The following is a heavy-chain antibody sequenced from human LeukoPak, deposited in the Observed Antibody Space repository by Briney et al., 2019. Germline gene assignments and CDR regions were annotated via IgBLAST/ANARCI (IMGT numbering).Heavy chain of an antibody. CDR3: AKGLYGDTFLNWFDP. CDR2: ISGSGVST. CDR1: GFTFSSYA. D-gene: IGHD2-21*01. Sequence: GGSLRLSCAASGFTFSSYAMSWVRQTPGKGLKWVSGISGSGVSTYYTDSVKGRLTVSRDNSKNTVFLQMNSLRAEDTAVYYCAKGLYGDTFLNWFDPWGQGTLVTVSS. J-gene: IGHJ5*02. V-gene: IGHV3-23*01.